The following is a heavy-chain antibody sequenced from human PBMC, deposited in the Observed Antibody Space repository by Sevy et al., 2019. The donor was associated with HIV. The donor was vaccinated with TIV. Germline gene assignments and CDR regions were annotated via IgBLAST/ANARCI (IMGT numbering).Heavy chain of an antibody. CDR2: INPDSGGP. V-gene: IGHV1-2*02. J-gene: IGHJ4*02. CDR3: VRDDRDGYFEY. Sequence: ASVKVSCKASGYTFTGYYMHWMRQAPGQGLEWVGWINPDSGGPIYAPKFQGRVTLTRDTSISTACMDLSRLKSDDTAVYYCVRDDRDGYFEYWGQGTMVTVSS. CDR1: GYTFTGYY.